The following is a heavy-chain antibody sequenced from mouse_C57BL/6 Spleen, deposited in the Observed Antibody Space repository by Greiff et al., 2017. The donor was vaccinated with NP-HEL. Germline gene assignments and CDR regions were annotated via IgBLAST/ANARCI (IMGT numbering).Heavy chain of an antibody. V-gene: IGHV1-82*01. CDR1: GYAFSSSW. CDR2: IYPGDGDT. D-gene: IGHD2-4*01. J-gene: IGHJ2*01. CDR3: ARYDYDVWYYFDY. Sequence: VKLLESGPELVKPGASVKISCKASGYAFSSSWMNWVKQRPGKGLEWIGRIYPGDGDTNYNGKFKGKATLTADKSSSTAYMQLSSLTSEDSAVYFCARYDYDVWYYFDYWGQGTTLTVSS.